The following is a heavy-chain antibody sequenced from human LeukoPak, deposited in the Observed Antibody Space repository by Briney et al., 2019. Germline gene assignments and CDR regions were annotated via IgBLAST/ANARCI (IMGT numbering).Heavy chain of an antibody. D-gene: IGHD3-16*02. CDR2: INPDDTT. V-gene: IGHV3-53*01. CDR3: VKGQGFILDC. J-gene: IGHJ4*02. CDR1: GFTVSSDF. Sequence: GGSLRLSCAGSGFTVSSDFMHWVRQAPGKGLEWVSVINPDDTTYYTDSVQGRFAISRDKSKDTLYLQMNNLKAEDTAIYYCVKGQGFILDCWGQGTLVTVSS.